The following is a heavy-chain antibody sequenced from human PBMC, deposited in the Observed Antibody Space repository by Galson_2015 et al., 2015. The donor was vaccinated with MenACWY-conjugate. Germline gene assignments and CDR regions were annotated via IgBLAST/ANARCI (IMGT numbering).Heavy chain of an antibody. CDR3: ARAMGKVVIGAFDI. Sequence: CAISGDSVSSNSAAWNWIRQSPSRGLEWLGRTYYRSKWYNDCAVSVKSRITINPDTSKNQFSLQLNSVTPEDTAVYYCARAMGKVVIGAFDIWGQGTMVTVSS. J-gene: IGHJ3*02. CDR2: TYYRSKWYN. D-gene: IGHD3-22*01. V-gene: IGHV6-1*01. CDR1: GDSVSSNSAA.